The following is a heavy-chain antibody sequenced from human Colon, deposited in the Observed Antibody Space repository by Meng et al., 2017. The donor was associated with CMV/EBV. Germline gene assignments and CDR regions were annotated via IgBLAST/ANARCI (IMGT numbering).Heavy chain of an antibody. CDR2: IKSDGSTT. Sequence: LSCAASSFSFNSTWMAWVRQAPGKGLEWVGRIKSDGSTTSYADSVKGRFTLSRDNAKNTLYLQMNSLKAEDTAVYYCARDDTRNLIDYWGQGTLVTVSS. J-gene: IGHJ4*02. CDR3: ARDDTRNLIDY. CDR1: SFSFNSTW. V-gene: IGHV3-74*01.